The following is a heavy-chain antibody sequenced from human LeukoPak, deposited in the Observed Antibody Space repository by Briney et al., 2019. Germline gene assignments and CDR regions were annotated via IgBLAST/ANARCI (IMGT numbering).Heavy chain of an antibody. CDR2: IKADGSVK. V-gene: IGHV3-7*01. D-gene: IGHD2-21*01. Sequence: GGSLRLSCAASEFTFSTFWMSWVRQAPGKGLEWVANIKADGSVKHYVDSMEGRFSISRDNARSSLYLQMNSLRAEDTAVYYCVRDSDYQRNSGGRYAHYDALDIWGHGTMVTVSS. CDR1: EFTFSTFW. CDR3: VRDSDYQRNSGGRYAHYDALDI. J-gene: IGHJ3*02.